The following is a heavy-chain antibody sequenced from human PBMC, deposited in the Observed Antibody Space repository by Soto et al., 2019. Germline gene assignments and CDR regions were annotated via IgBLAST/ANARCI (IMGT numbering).Heavy chain of an antibody. CDR3: ARGGQYYYDSSGYI. V-gene: IGHV1-69*13. J-gene: IGHJ4*02. D-gene: IGHD3-22*01. CDR1: GGTFSSYA. Sequence: SVKVSCKASGGTFSSYAISWVRQAPGQGLEWMGGIIPIFGTANYAQKFQGRVTITADESTSTAYMELSSLRSEDTAVYYCARGGQYYYDSSGYIWGQGTLVTVSS. CDR2: IIPIFGTA.